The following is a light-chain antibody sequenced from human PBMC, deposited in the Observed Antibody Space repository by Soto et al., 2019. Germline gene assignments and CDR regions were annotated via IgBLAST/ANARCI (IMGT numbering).Light chain of an antibody. CDR3: MQGTHWPLT. CDR2: KVS. CDR1: QSLLYSDGKTS. J-gene: IGKJ4*01. V-gene: IGKV2-30*01. Sequence: EVVMTQSPLSLPVTLGQPASIFCRSSQSLLYSDGKTSLTWFHQRPGQAPRRLIYKVSNRDSGVPDRFSGSGSGTDFTLKISRVEAEDVGVYYCMQGTHWPLTFGGGTKVEIK.